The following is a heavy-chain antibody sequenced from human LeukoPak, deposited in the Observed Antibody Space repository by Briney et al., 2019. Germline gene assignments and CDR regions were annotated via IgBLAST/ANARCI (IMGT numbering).Heavy chain of an antibody. CDR2: INPNSGGT. J-gene: IGHJ6*03. V-gene: IGHV1-2*02. CDR3: ARDLAAADHYYYYYYMDV. D-gene: IGHD6-13*01. Sequence: GASVKVSCKASGYTFTGYYMHWVRQAPGQGLEWMGWINPNSGGTNYAQKFQGRVTMTRDTSISTACMELSRLRSDDTAVYYCARDLAAADHYYYYYYMDVWGKGTTVTVSS. CDR1: GYTFTGYY.